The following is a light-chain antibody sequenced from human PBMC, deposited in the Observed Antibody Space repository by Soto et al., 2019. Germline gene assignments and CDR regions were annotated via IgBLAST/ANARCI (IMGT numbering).Light chain of an antibody. V-gene: IGKV1-5*03. CDR3: QQYNIYSWT. CDR2: KAS. CDR1: QSISSW. J-gene: IGKJ1*01. Sequence: DIQMTQSPSTLSASIGDRVTITCRTSQSISSWLAWYQQKPGKAPKLLIYKASNLESGVPSRFSGSGSGTEFTLTISSLQPDDFATYYCQQYNIYSWTFGQGTKVEI.